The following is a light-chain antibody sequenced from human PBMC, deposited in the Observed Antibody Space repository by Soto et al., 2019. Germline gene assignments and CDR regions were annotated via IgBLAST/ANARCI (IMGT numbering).Light chain of an antibody. CDR3: QQSYSISWT. Sequence: DIQMTQSPSSLSASVGDRVTITCRASQSISSYLNWYQQKPGKAPKLLVHAASSLQSGVPSRFSGSGSGTDFTLTFSSLQPEDFAICYCQQSYSISWTFGQGTKVDIK. J-gene: IGKJ1*01. CDR2: AAS. V-gene: IGKV1-39*01. CDR1: QSISSY.